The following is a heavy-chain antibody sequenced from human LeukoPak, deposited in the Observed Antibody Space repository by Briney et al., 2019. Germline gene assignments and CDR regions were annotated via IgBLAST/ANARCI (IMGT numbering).Heavy chain of an antibody. CDR3: AGGAAGAFDY. CDR1: GNSISSYC. D-gene: IGHD6-13*01. CDR2: IYYNGNT. Sequence: SETLSLTCTVPGNSISSYCWSWIRQPPGKGLEWIGCIYYNGNTNYNPSLKSRLAISVDTSKNQFSLKLNSVTAADTAVYYCAGGAAGAFDYWGQGTLVTVSS. J-gene: IGHJ4*02. V-gene: IGHV4-59*01.